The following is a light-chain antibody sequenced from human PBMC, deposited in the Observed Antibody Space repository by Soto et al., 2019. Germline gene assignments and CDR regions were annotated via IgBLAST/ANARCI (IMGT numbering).Light chain of an antibody. CDR2: RND. CDR3: AAGDESLSGYV. Sequence: QSVLTQPTSASVTPGQRVTISCSGSSSNIGSNYVHWYQQLPGTAPNLLIYRNDQRPPRSPDRFSGSKSGTSASLAISGPGSEDEADYNCAAGDESLSGYVFGTGTKVNVL. J-gene: IGLJ1*01. CDR1: SSNIGSNY. V-gene: IGLV1-47*01.